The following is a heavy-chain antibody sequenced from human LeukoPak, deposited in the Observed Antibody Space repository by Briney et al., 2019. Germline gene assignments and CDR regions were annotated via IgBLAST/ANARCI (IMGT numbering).Heavy chain of an antibody. CDR2: INPSGGST. CDR3: ARDLIMHYYDSSGYPEYNWFDP. D-gene: IGHD3-22*01. CDR1: GGTFSSYA. V-gene: IGHV1-46*01. Sequence: ASVKVSCKASGGTFSSYAISWVRQAPGQGLEWMGIINPSGGSTSYAQKFQGRVTMTRDTPTSTVYMELSSLRSEDTAVYYCARDLIMHYYDSSGYPEYNWFDPWGQGTLVTVSS. J-gene: IGHJ5*02.